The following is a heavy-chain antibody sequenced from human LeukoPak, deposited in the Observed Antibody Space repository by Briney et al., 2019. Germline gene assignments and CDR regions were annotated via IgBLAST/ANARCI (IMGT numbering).Heavy chain of an antibody. CDR3: AKETALVGGHAAIFDH. J-gene: IGHJ4*02. CDR1: GFTFGDYA. V-gene: IGHV3-23*01. Sequence: GGSLRLSCAASGFTFGDYAMNWVRQAPGKGPEWVSSISGSGITTNYADSVKGRFTISREYSNNTLYLQMSSLRAEDTAIYYCAKETALVGGHAAIFDHWGQGTLVTVSS. D-gene: IGHD3-3*01. CDR2: ISGSGITT.